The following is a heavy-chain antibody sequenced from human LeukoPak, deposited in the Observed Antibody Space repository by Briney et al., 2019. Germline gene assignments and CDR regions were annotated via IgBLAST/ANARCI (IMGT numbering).Heavy chain of an antibody. J-gene: IGHJ6*02. Sequence: SETLSLTCAVSGGSISSGGYSWSWIRQPPGKGLEWIGHIYNSGSAYYNPSLKSRVAISVDRSKNQFSLKLSSVTAADTAVYYCARDSYGMDVWGQGTTVTVSS. CDR2: IYNSGSA. V-gene: IGHV4-30-2*01. CDR3: ARDSYGMDV. CDR1: GGSISSGGYS.